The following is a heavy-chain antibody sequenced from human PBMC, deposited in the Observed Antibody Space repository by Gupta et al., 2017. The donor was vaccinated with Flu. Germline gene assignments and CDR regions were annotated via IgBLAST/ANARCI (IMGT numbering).Heavy chain of an antibody. Sequence: SGCNCDDYAMDWVRKGRGKGLEWVAGISWNSGRIDYADSVKDRFTISRDNAKNSLYLQMNSLRADDTAFYYCVKDSLGSSGSLVHNGGQGTLVTVSS. CDR3: VKDSLGSSGSLVHN. V-gene: IGHV3-9*01. CDR1: GCNCDDYA. D-gene: IGHD6-19*01. CDR2: ISWNSGRI. J-gene: IGHJ4*02.